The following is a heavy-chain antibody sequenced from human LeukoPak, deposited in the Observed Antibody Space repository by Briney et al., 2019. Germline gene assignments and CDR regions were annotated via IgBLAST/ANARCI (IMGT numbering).Heavy chain of an antibody. Sequence: GGSLRLSCAASGFTFSSYWTSWVRQAPGKGLEWVANIKQDGSEKYYVDSVKGRFTISRDNAKNSLYLQMNSLRAEDTAVYYCARDNMGLRRRITMVRGVPPGYYYYGMDVWGQGTTVTVSS. CDR1: GFTFSSYW. CDR2: IKQDGSEK. V-gene: IGHV3-7*01. J-gene: IGHJ6*02. D-gene: IGHD3-10*01. CDR3: ARDNMGLRRRITMVRGVPPGYYYYGMDV.